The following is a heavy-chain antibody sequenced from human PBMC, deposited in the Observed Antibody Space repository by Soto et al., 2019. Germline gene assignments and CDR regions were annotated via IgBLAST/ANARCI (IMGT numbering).Heavy chain of an antibody. CDR1: GASISGSSYY. V-gene: IGHV4-39*01. Sequence: LQESGPGLLKPSETLSLTCSVSGASISGSSYYWGWLRQPPGKGLEWIGSVDYGGITYYNPSRNPRLRSSVESSRPPFSSRLTSVTAADPALCYCVRPRVPDMLTGAFDPWGQGILVSVSS. J-gene: IGHJ5*02. CDR2: VDYGGIT. D-gene: IGHD3-9*01. CDR3: VRPRVPDMLTGAFDP.